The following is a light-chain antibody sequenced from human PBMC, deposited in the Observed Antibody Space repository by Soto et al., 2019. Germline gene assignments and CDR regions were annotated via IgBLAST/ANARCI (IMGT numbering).Light chain of an antibody. J-gene: IGKJ4*01. CDR2: ATS. CDR1: QDIANY. CDR3: QQVNSYPLT. Sequence: DSQLTQSPSFLSASVGDRVTMTCRASQDIANYLAWYQQKPGKAPKFLIYATSTFQSGLPSRFSGSGSGTEFTLTISSLQPEDFATYYCQQVNSYPLTFGGGTKVDIK. V-gene: IGKV1-9*01.